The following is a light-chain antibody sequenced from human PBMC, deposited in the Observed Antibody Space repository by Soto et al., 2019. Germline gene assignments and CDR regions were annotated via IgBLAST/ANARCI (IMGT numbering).Light chain of an antibody. Sequence: EIGLTQSAATLSLCPGEGDSLXCRASQSFTSDFQAWYQAEPGQAPRLLIYDASNRATGTPARFSGSGSATAFTPTISSLEHEDFAVYYCQQRSNWPWTFGQGTKVDIK. CDR3: QQRSNWPWT. CDR1: QSFTSD. V-gene: IGKV3-11*01. J-gene: IGKJ1*01. CDR2: DAS.